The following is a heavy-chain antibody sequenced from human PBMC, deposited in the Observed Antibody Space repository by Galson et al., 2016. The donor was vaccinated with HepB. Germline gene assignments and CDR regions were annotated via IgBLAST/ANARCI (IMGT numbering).Heavy chain of an antibody. CDR2: IKQDGSEK. V-gene: IGHV3-7*01. CDR3: ARDRRKVAGVPYYYYYYYMDV. CDR1: GFTFYIYW. D-gene: IGHD6-19*01. Sequence: SLRLSCAASGFTFYIYWMSWVRQAPGKGLEWVANIKQDGSEKYYVDSVKGRFTISRDNAKKSLYLQMNSLRAEDTAVYYCARDRRKVAGVPYYYYYYYMDVWGKGTTVTVSS. J-gene: IGHJ6*03.